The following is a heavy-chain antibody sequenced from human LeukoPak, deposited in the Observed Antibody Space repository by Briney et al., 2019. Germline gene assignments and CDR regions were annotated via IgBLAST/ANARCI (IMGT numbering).Heavy chain of an antibody. Sequence: GGSLRLSCAASGFTFSSYALSWVRQAPGKGLEWVSAISGSGGSTYYADSVKGRFTISRDNSKNTLYLQMNSLRAEDTAVYYCAKDLVATIYAFDIWGQGTMVTVSS. CDR2: ISGSGGST. D-gene: IGHD5-12*01. V-gene: IGHV3-23*01. CDR1: GFTFSSYA. J-gene: IGHJ3*02. CDR3: AKDLVATIYAFDI.